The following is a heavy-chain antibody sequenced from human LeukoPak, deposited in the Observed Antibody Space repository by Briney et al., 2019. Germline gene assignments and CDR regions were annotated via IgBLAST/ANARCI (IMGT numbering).Heavy chain of an antibody. CDR3: ARGGLLWSRGFFDY. Sequence: EASVKVSCKASGHTFTSYAMHWVRQAPGQRREWMGWINAGNGNTKYSQKFQGRVTITRDTSASTAYMELSSLRSEDTAVYYCARGGLLWSRGFFDYWGQGTLVTVSS. CDR2: INAGNGNT. D-gene: IGHD3-10*01. J-gene: IGHJ4*02. CDR1: GHTFTSYA. V-gene: IGHV1-3*01.